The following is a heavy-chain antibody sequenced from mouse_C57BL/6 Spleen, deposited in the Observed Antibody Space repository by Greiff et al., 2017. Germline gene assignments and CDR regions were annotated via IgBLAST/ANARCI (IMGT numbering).Heavy chain of an antibody. V-gene: IGHV6-3*01. CDR1: GFTFSNYW. D-gene: IGHD4-1*01. J-gene: IGHJ2*01. CDR2: IRLKSDNYAT. Sequence: EVKLVESGGGLVQPGGSMKLSCVASGFTFSNYWMNWVRQSPEKGLEWVAQIRLKSDNYATHYAESVKGRFTISRDDSKSSVYLQMNNLRAEDTGIYYCTGLWDEDYFDYWGQGTTLTVSS. CDR3: TGLWDEDYFDY.